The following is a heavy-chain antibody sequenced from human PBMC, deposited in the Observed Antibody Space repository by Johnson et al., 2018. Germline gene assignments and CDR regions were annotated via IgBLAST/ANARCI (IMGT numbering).Heavy chain of an antibody. J-gene: IGHJ3*02. D-gene: IGHD1-26*01. CDR1: GFTFDDYA. Sequence: EVQLVESGGGVVRXGGSLRLXCAASGFTFDDYAMHWVRQAPGKGLEWVSGISWNSGSIGYAASVKGRFTISRDNAKNPLYLQMNSLRAEATDLYYCAKDRSRWDLLGGGSDAFDIWGQGTMVTVSS. CDR3: AKDRSRWDLLGGGSDAFDI. CDR2: ISWNSGSI. V-gene: IGHV3-9*01.